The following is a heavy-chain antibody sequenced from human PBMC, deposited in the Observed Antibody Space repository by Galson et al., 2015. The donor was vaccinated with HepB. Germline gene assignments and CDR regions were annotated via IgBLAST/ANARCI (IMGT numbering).Heavy chain of an antibody. CDR3: ARSVGYYYGSGSYYSPYYYGMDV. CDR1: GYTFTSYG. D-gene: IGHD3-10*01. J-gene: IGHJ6*02. Sequence: SVKVSCKASGYTFTSYGISWVRQAPGQGLEWMGWISAYNGNTNYAQKLQGRVTMTTDTSTSTAYMELRSLRSDDTAVYYCARSVGYYYGSGSYYSPYYYGMDVWGQGTTVTVSS. CDR2: ISAYNGNT. V-gene: IGHV1-18*01.